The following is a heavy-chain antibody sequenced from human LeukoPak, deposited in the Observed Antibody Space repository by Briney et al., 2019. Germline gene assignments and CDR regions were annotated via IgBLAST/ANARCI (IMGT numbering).Heavy chain of an antibody. CDR1: GGSISSGGYY. CDR3: ARVLPRIQLWFFDY. Sequence: SETLSLTCTVSGGSISSGGYYWSWIRQHPGKGLEWIGYIYYSGSTYYNPSLKSRVTISVDTSKNQFSLKLSSVTAADTAVYYCARVLPRIQLWFFDYWGQGTLVTVSS. V-gene: IGHV4-31*03. D-gene: IGHD5-18*01. J-gene: IGHJ4*02. CDR2: IYYSGST.